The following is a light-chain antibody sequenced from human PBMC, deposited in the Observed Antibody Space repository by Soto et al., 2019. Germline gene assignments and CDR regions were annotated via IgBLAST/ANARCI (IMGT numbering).Light chain of an antibody. V-gene: IGKV3-11*01. Sequence: EIVLTQSPATLSLSPGERATLSCRASQSLGYYLAWFQQKHGQAPRLLIYDTSNRASGIPDRFSGSGSGTAFTLTISILDPEDFAVYYCQQRRDWPLTFGVGTTVPIK. CDR3: QQRRDWPLT. CDR2: DTS. J-gene: IGKJ4*01. CDR1: QSLGYY.